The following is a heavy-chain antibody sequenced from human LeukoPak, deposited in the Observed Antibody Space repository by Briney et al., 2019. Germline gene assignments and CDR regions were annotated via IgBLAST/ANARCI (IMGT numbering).Heavy chain of an antibody. CDR2: IYYSGST. D-gene: IGHD3-10*01. CDR1: GGSISSSSYY. Sequence: SETLSLTCTVSGGSISSSSYYWGWIRQPPGKGLEWIGSIYYSGSTYYNPSLKSRVTISVDTSKNQSSLKLSSVTAADMAVYYCASTPQYYYGSGSYSGWFDPWGQGTLVTVSS. J-gene: IGHJ5*02. V-gene: IGHV4-39*01. CDR3: ASTPQYYYGSGSYSGWFDP.